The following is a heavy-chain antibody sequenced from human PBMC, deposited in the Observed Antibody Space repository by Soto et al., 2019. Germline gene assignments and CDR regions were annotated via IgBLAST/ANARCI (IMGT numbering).Heavy chain of an antibody. D-gene: IGHD2-21*01. CDR1: GYTFTGYY. V-gene: IGHV1-2*02. Sequence: ASVKVSCKPSGYTFTGYYVHWVREAPGQGLEWMGWINPETGGTSYAQKFQGRVTLSRDTSINTAYLELSSLRFDDAAVYFCARERFQVISDGMDVWGQGTTVTVSS. CDR3: ARERFQVISDGMDV. J-gene: IGHJ6*02. CDR2: INPETGGT.